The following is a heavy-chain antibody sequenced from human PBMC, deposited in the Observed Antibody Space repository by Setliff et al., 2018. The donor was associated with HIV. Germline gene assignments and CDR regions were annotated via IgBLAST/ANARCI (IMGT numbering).Heavy chain of an antibody. D-gene: IGHD1-26*01. Sequence: TGGSLRLSCAASGFTFSTYWMSWVRQAPGKGLEWVANIKQDGSEKNYMDSVKGRFTISRDNAKNTLYLQMNSLRVEDTAVYYCATYCAVVGGTGSLDSWGQGTLVTVSS. CDR2: IKQDGSEK. CDR3: ATYCAVVGGTGSLDS. V-gene: IGHV3-7*05. J-gene: IGHJ4*02. CDR1: GFTFSTYW.